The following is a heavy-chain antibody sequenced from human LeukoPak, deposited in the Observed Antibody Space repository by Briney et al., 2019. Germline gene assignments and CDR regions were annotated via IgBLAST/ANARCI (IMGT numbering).Heavy chain of an antibody. Sequence: GGSLRLSCAASRFTFSSYGMHWVRQAPGKGLEWVAVISYDGSNKYYADSVKGRFTVSRDNSKNTLYLQMNSLRAEDTAVYYCAKEGRDGFNYDYWGQGTLVTVSS. CDR3: AKEGRDGFNYDY. V-gene: IGHV3-30*18. CDR1: RFTFSSYG. D-gene: IGHD5-24*01. J-gene: IGHJ4*02. CDR2: ISYDGSNK.